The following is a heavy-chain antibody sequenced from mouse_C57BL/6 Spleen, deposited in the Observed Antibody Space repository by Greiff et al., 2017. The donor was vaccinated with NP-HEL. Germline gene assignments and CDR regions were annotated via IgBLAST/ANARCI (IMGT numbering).Heavy chain of an antibody. CDR1: GYAFTNYL. CDR3: AREDYSNYYGY. V-gene: IGHV1-54*01. D-gene: IGHD2-5*01. Sequence: QVQLQQSGAELVRPGTSVKVSCKASGYAFTNYLIEWVKQRPGQGLEWIGVINPGSGGTNYNEKFKGKATLTADKSSSTAYMQLSSLTSEDSAVYFCAREDYSNYYGYWGQGTTLTVSS. CDR2: INPGSGGT. J-gene: IGHJ2*01.